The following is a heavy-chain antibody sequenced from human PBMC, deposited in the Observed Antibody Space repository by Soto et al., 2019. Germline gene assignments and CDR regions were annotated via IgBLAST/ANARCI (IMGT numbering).Heavy chain of an antibody. CDR1: GDTFTNYT. D-gene: IGHD2-15*01. CDR2: INAGNGDT. Sequence: VSVKVCCKASGDTFTNYTIHWVRQAPGQRLEWMGWINAGNGDTKYSQKFQGRVTMTRGTSTSTVYMQLSSLRSEDTAVYYCARAGVYCSGGSCYHFDAFDIWGQGTMVTVSS. V-gene: IGHV1-3*01. CDR3: ARAGVYCSGGSCYHFDAFDI. J-gene: IGHJ3*02.